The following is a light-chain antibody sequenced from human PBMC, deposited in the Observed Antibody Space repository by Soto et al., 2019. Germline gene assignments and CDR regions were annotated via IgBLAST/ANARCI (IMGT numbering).Light chain of an antibody. J-gene: IGKJ4*01. CDR2: AAS. CDR1: QSISSY. Sequence: DIQMTQSPSSLSASVGDRVTITCRASQSISSYLHWYQQKPGKAPKLLIYAASSLQSGVPSRFRSSGSGTDFALNISSLQPEDFATYHCQRSFSTPLPFGGGTKEEIK. V-gene: IGKV1-39*01. CDR3: QRSFSTPLP.